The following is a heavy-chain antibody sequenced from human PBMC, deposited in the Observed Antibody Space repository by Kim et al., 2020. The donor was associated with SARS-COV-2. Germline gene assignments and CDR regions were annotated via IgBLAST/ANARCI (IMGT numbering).Heavy chain of an antibody. Sequence: EEGRFTISRENSKNTLYLQMNSLRAEDKAVYYCAKGAYYDILTGYYGLDYWGQGTLVTVSS. D-gene: IGHD3-9*01. V-gene: IGHV3-30*02. CDR3: AKGAYYDILTGYYGLDY. J-gene: IGHJ4*02.